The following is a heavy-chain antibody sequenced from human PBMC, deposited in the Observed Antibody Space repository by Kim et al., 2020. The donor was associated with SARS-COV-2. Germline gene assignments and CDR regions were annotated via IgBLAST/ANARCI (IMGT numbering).Heavy chain of an antibody. Sequence: YAESEKGRFTISRDNAKNSLYRQMNSLRAEDTAVYYCAIDSLVGAAPCDYWGQGTLVTVSS. V-gene: IGHV3-11*06. J-gene: IGHJ4*02. D-gene: IGHD2-15*01. CDR3: AIDSLVGAAPCDY.